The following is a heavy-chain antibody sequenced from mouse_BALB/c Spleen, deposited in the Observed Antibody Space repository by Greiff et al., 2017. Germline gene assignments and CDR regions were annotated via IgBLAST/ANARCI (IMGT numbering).Heavy chain of an antibody. CDR3: ATRGWLLRSAMDY. Sequence: EVQRVESGGGLVQPGGSRKLSCAASGFTFSSFGMHWVRQAPEKGLEWVAYISSGSSTIYYADTVKGRFTISRDNPKNTLFLQMTSLRSEDTAMYYCATRGWLLRSAMDYWGQGTSVTVSS. D-gene: IGHD2-3*01. V-gene: IGHV5-17*02. CDR1: GFTFSSFG. CDR2: ISSGSSTI. J-gene: IGHJ4*01.